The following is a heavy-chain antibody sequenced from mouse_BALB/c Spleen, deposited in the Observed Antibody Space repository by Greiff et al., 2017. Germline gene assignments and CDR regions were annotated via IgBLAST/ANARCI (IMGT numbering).Heavy chain of an antibody. CDR1: GFTFSSYA. J-gene: IGHJ4*01. V-gene: IGHV5-6-5*01. CDR2: ISSGGST. CDR3: ARAYGNYAYYAMDY. D-gene: IGHD2-1*01. Sequence: EVQLQQSGGGLVKPGGSLKLSCAASGFTFSSYAMSWVRQTPEKRLEWVASISSGGSTYYPDSVKGRFTISRDNARNILYLQMSSLRSEDTAMYYCARAYGNYAYYAMDYWGQGTSVTVSS.